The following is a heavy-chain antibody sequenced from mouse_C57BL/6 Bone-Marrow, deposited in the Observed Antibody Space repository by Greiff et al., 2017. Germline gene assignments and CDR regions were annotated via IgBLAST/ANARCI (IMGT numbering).Heavy chain of an antibody. Sequence: QVQLQQSDAELVKPGASVKISCKVSGYTFTAHTIHWMQQRPEQGLEWIGYLYPRDGSTKYNEKFKGKATLTAEKYSSTASMHLNSLPSEDSAFYFCARANCGYFDYWGQGTTLTVSS. CDR1: GYTFTAHT. CDR3: ARANCGYFDY. D-gene: IGHD4-1*01. V-gene: IGHV1-78*01. J-gene: IGHJ2*01. CDR2: LYPRDGST.